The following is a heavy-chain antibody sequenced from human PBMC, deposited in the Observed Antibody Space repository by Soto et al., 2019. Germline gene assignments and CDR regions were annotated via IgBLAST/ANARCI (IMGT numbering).Heavy chain of an antibody. J-gene: IGHJ6*02. V-gene: IGHV4-59*08. CDR2: VHHSWGS. CDR3: ARQGFGPLHGLVDV. CDR1: GGSISSYY. D-gene: IGHD3-10*01. Sequence: QVQLQESGPGLVKPSETLSLSCTVSGGSISSYYWSWFRQSPGKRMEWIGYVHHSWGSSYNPSLQRXVSXSLYTSKSQFSLKVTSVTATDTAVYYCARQGFGPLHGLVDVWGQGTTVTVSS.